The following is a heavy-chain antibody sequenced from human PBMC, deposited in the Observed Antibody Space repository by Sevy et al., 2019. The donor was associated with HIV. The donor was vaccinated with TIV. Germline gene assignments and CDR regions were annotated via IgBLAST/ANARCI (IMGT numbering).Heavy chain of an antibody. Sequence: GGSLRLSCIVSGISFTTSGMHCVRQAPGKGLEWVAVISYHGRDKFYAESVKGRSTISRDNSKNMLYLQMNSLRAEDTGVYYCAKDFTGYNGMDVWGQGTMVTVSS. D-gene: IGHD3-9*01. V-gene: IGHV3-30*18. CDR2: ISYHGRDK. CDR3: AKDFTGYNGMDV. CDR1: GISFTTSG. J-gene: IGHJ6*02.